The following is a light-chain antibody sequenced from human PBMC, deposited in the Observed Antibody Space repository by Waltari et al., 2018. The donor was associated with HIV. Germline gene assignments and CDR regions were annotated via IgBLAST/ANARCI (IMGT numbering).Light chain of an antibody. J-gene: IGLJ2*01. CDR3: CSYSDSGTIL. CDR1: CRDHGRFHY. V-gene: IGLV2-14*01. Sequence: SALPHPALVSGSPGQSITISCPGACRDHGRFHYVSWYQQHPDKAPKLILYEVTYRPSGVSGRFSGSRSGSMASLTISGLQPEDEADYFCCSYSDSGTILFGGGTRVTVL. CDR2: EVT.